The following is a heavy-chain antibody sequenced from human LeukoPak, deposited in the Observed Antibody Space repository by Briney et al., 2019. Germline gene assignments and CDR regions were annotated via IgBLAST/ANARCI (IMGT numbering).Heavy chain of an antibody. Sequence: SETLSLTCTVSGGSISSGFYYWSWIRQPAGKGLEWIGRIYSSGSTNYNPSLKSRVTISVDTSKNQFSLKLSSVTAADTAVYYCARYAATREFDYWGQGTLVTVSS. CDR3: ARYAATREFDY. CDR2: IYSSGST. CDR1: GGSISSGFYY. V-gene: IGHV4-61*02. D-gene: IGHD2-2*01. J-gene: IGHJ4*02.